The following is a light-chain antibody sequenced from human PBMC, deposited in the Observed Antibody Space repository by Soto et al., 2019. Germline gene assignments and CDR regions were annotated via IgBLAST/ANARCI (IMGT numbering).Light chain of an antibody. Sequence: EVVLTQSPGTLSLSPGERVTLFSWASQNINSRYLAWYQQSPGQAPRLLIYGAFRRATGIPDRFSGSGSGTDFTLTISRLQPEDFAVYYCQQNGFSPLTFGGGTKVEIK. CDR3: QQNGFSPLT. CDR1: QNINSRY. CDR2: GAF. J-gene: IGKJ4*01. V-gene: IGKV3-20*01.